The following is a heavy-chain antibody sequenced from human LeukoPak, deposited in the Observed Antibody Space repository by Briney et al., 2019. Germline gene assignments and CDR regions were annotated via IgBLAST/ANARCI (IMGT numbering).Heavy chain of an antibody. D-gene: IGHD4-17*01. V-gene: IGHV3-73*01. CDR3: TSPVTTPPN. CDR2: IRSKANSYAT. CDR1: GVSFSGSA. J-gene: IGHJ4*02. Sequence: GGSLRLSCAASGVSFSGSAIHWVRQASGKGLEWVGRIRSKANSYATEYGASVRGRFTIPRDDSKNTAYLQMNSLKTEDTAVYYCTSPVTTPPNWGQGTLVTVSS.